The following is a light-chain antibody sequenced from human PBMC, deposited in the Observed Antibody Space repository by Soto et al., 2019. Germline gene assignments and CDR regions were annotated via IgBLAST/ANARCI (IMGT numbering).Light chain of an antibody. CDR2: GAS. CDR3: QQYGSSPPIT. Sequence: EIVLTQSPGTLSLSPGERATLSCRASQSVSSSYLAWYQQKPGQAPRLLIYGASSRATGTPDRFSGSGSGTDFTLTISRLEPEDFAVYYCQQYGSSPPITLGQGTRLEIK. V-gene: IGKV3-20*01. CDR1: QSVSSSY. J-gene: IGKJ5*01.